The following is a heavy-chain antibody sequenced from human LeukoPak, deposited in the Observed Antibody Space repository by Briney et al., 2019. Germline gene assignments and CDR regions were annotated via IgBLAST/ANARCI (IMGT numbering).Heavy chain of an antibody. CDR3: ARGYCTNAVCSLGPTQA. CDR1: VGSFSGSYY. J-gene: IGHJ4*02. D-gene: IGHD2-8*01. Sequence: MSSETLSLTCSVSVGSFSGSYYWVWIRQPPGKGLEWIGSLYYSGSTYYNPSLKSRVTISVDTSKNQFSLKLSSVTAADTAVYYCARGYCTNAVCSLGPTQAWGQGTLVTVSS. V-gene: IGHV4-39*07. CDR2: LYYSGST.